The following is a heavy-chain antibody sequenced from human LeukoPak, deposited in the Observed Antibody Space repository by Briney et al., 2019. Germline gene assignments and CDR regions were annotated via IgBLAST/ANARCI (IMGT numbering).Heavy chain of an antibody. J-gene: IGHJ6*03. V-gene: IGHV4-31*03. CDR2: IYYSGST. D-gene: IGHD3-16*01. CDR1: GGSISSGGYY. Sequence: KSSQTLSLTRTVSGGSISSGGYYWSWIRQHPGKGLEWIGYIYYSGSTYYNPSLKSRVTISVDTSKNQFSLKLSSVTAADTAVYYCARRPGGGDYYYYYMDVWGKGTTVTVSS. CDR3: ARRPGGGDYYYYYMDV.